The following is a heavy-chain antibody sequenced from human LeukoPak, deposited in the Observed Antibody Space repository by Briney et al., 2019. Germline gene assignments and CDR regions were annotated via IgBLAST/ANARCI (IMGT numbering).Heavy chain of an antibody. Sequence: GGSLRLSCAASGFTFSSYSMNWVRQAPGKGLEWVSSISSSSSYIYYADSVKGRFTISRDNAKNSLYLQMNSLRAEDTAVYYCARDSQIQYYDILTGYFASSLNFDYWGQGTLVTVSS. CDR2: ISSSSSYI. CDR1: GFTFSSYS. CDR3: ARDSQIQYYDILTGYFASSLNFDY. V-gene: IGHV3-21*01. D-gene: IGHD3-9*01. J-gene: IGHJ4*02.